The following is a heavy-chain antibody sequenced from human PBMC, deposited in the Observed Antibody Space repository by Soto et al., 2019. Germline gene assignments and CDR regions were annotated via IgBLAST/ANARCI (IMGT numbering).Heavy chain of an antibody. CDR3: ARGLFMSVTTTDHDAFDI. CDR1: GYTFTSYD. J-gene: IGHJ3*02. V-gene: IGHV1-8*01. CDR2: MNPNSGNT. Sequence: SVKVSCKASGYTFTSYDINWVRQATGQGLEWMGWMNPNSGNTGYAQKFQGRVTMTRNTSISTAYMELSSLRSEDTAVYYCARGLFMSVTTTDHDAFDIWGQGTMVTVSS. D-gene: IGHD4-17*01.